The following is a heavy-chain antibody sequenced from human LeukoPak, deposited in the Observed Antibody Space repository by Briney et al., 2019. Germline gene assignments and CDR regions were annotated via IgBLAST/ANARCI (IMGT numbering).Heavy chain of an antibody. CDR1: GGSISSYY. CDR2: IYYSGST. CDR3: ARLCLYGDYPYYYYYYMDV. Sequence: SETLSLTCTVSGGSISSYYWSWIRQPPGKGLEWIGYIYYSGSTNYNPSLKSRVTISVDTSKNQFSLKLSSVTAADTAVYYCARLCLYGDYPYYYYYYMDVWGKGTTVTVSS. D-gene: IGHD3-16*01. J-gene: IGHJ6*03. V-gene: IGHV4-59*01.